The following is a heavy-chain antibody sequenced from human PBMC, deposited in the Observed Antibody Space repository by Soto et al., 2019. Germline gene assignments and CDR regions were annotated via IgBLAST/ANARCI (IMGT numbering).Heavy chain of an antibody. J-gene: IGHJ4*02. CDR3: AKDEETAYYYDSSGYPSNPYYFDY. Sequence: GGSLRLSCAASGFTFSSYAMSWVRQAPGKGLEWVSAISGSGGSTYYADSVKGRFTISRDNSKNTLYLQMNSLRAEDTAVYYCAKDEETAYYYDSSGYPSNPYYFDYWGQGTLVTVSS. D-gene: IGHD3-22*01. CDR1: GFTFSSYA. CDR2: ISGSGGST. V-gene: IGHV3-23*01.